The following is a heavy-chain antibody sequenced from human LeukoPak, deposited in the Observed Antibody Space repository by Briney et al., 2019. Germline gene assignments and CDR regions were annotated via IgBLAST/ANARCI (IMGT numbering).Heavy chain of an antibody. J-gene: IGHJ4*02. D-gene: IGHD1-26*01. Sequence: GGSVRLSCAASGFTFSSYCMHWVRQAPGKGLDWVAVIWHNGSKKDYADSVRGRFTMPRDNSKNSLYLQMNSLRAEDRGVDYFSKDWAPHRGSHCDKGGEGTLVTVPS. CDR3: SKDWAPHRGSHCDK. V-gene: IGHV3-33*06. CDR2: IWHNGSKK. CDR1: GFTFSSYC.